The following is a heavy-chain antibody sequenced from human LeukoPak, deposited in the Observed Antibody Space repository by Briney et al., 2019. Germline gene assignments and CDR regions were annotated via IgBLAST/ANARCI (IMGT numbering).Heavy chain of an antibody. CDR1: GFTFSSYE. D-gene: IGHD2/OR15-2a*01. V-gene: IGHV3-48*03. Sequence: GGSLRLSCAASGFTFSSYEMNWVRQAPGKGLEWVSYISSSGSTIYYADSVKGRFTISRDNAKNSLYLQMNSLRAEDTAVYYCARNLVLLAPGYYYYYGMDVWGQGTTVTVSS. CDR3: ARNLVLLAPGYYYYYGMDV. CDR2: ISSSGSTI. J-gene: IGHJ6*02.